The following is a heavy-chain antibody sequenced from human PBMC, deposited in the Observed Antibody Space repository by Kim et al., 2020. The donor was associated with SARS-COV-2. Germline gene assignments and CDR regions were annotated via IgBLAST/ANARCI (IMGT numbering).Heavy chain of an antibody. CDR3: ARGPGGSNYDFWSGYYLFDS. D-gene: IGHD3-3*01. Sequence: SETLSLTCAVSGGSISSGGYSWSWIRQPPGKGLEWIGYIYHSGSTYYNPSLKSRVTISVDRSKNQFSLKLSSVTAADTAVYYCARGPGGSNYDFWSGYYLFDSWGQGTLVTVSS. CDR1: GGSISSGGYS. CDR2: IYHSGST. V-gene: IGHV4-30-2*01. J-gene: IGHJ4*02.